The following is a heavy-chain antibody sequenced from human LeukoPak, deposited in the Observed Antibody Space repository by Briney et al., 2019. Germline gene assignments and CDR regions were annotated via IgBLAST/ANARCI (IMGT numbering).Heavy chain of an antibody. CDR3: ATYRQVLLPFES. V-gene: IGHV3-23*01. CDR1: GFTFSTVA. D-gene: IGHD5-18*01. J-gene: IGHJ4*02. CDR2: IFQGGGEI. Sequence: GASLRLSCAASGFTFSTVAMIWVRQPAGKGLGWASIIFQGGGEIHYAASVRGRFTISGDYSKRTLFLQMNSLRAEDSAIYYGATYRQVLLPFESWGQGTLATISS.